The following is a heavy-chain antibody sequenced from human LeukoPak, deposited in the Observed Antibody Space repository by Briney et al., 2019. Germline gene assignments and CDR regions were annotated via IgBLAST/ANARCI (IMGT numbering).Heavy chain of an antibody. D-gene: IGHD6-13*01. CDR3: ARGDIAEAADS. J-gene: IGHJ5*01. CDR1: GFTFSSYN. CDR2: ISSSSGNI. Sequence: GGSLRLSCAASGFTFSSYNMNWVRQAPGKGLEWVSCISSSSGNIYYADSVKGRFTISRDNAKNSLYLQMNSLRAEDTAVYYCARGDIAEAADSWGQGPLVTVP. V-gene: IGHV3-21*01.